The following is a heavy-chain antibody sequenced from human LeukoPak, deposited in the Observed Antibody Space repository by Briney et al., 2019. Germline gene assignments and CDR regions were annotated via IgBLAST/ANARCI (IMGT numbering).Heavy chain of an antibody. CDR3: AREGYCSGGSCYPNY. Sequence: PGGSLRLSCAASGFTFSSYWMSWVRQAPGKGLEWVSSISSSSSYIYYSDSVKGRFTISRDNAKNSLYLQMNSLRAEDTAVYYCAREGYCSGGSCYPNYWGQGTLVTVSS. J-gene: IGHJ4*02. CDR1: GFTFSSYW. CDR2: ISSSSSYI. D-gene: IGHD2-15*01. V-gene: IGHV3-21*01.